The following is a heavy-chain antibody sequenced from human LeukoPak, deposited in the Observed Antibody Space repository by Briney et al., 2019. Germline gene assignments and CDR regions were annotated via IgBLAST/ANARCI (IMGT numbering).Heavy chain of an antibody. D-gene: IGHD6-6*01. CDR2: IYYSGST. CDR1: GGSISSGGYY. V-gene: IGHV4-31*03. J-gene: IGHJ4*02. CDR3: ARIAARSIDY. Sequence: SETLSLTCTVSGGSISSGGYYWSWIRQHPGKGLEWIGYIYYSGSTYYNPSLKSRVTISVDTSKNQFSLKLSSVTAADTAVYYCARIAARSIDYWGQGTLVTISS.